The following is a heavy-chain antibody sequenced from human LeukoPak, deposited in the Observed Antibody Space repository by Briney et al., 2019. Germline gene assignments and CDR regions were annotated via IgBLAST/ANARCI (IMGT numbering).Heavy chain of an antibody. CDR3: APTHGNGWYYFDY. J-gene: IGHJ4*02. D-gene: IGHD6-19*01. V-gene: IGHV1-2*02. CDR1: GYTFTSYY. CDR2: INPNRGDT. Sequence: GASVKVSCKASGYTFTSYYIHWVRQAPGQGLEWMGWINPNRGDTNYAQKFQGRVTMTRDTSITTAYMELSRLRSDDTAVYYCAPTHGNGWYYFDYWGQGTLVTVSS.